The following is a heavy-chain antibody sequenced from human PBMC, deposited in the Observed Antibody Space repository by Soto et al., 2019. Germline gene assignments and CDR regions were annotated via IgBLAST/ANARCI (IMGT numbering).Heavy chain of an antibody. CDR3: VRRVSGNYDY. CDR2: ISSNGGTT. V-gene: IGHV3-64*01. J-gene: IGHJ4*02. CDR1: GFTFSSYD. Sequence: EVQLAESGGGMVQPGGSLRLSWVASGFTFSSYDMHWVRQAPGKGLEYVSSISSNGGTTYYGNSVKGSFTISRDNSKNTLYLQMGSLRAEAMAVYYCVRRVSGNYDYWGQGTLVTVSS. D-gene: IGHD1-7*01.